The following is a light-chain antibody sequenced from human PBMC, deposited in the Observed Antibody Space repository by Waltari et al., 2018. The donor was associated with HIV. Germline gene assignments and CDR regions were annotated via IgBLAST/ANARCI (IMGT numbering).Light chain of an antibody. Sequence: QSALTQPASVSGSPGQSITISCPGTSRDIGNYNLVSWYQQHPGKAPKLIIYEGIKRPSGVSNRISGSKSANTASLTISGLQAEDEADYFCSSYGGSSNWLFGGGTKLTVL. CDR2: EGI. CDR1: SRDIGNYNL. V-gene: IGLV2-23*01. J-gene: IGLJ2*01. CDR3: SSYGGSSNWL.